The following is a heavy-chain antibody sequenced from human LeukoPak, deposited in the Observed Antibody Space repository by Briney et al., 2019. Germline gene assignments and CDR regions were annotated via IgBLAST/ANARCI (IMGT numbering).Heavy chain of an antibody. Sequence: PGGSLRLSCAASGFIFSNSWMSWIRQPPGKGLEWVAHIKQDGSEKYYVDSVKGRFTISRDHAQNSLYLQMNSLRDEDTAMFYCVGWSGDNFNYWGQGTLVTVSS. CDR3: VGWSGDNFNY. J-gene: IGHJ4*02. D-gene: IGHD3-10*01. V-gene: IGHV3-7*01. CDR2: IKQDGSEK. CDR1: GFIFSNSW.